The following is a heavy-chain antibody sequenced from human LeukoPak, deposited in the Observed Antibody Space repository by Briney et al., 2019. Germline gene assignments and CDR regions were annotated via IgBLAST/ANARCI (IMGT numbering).Heavy chain of an antibody. J-gene: IGHJ4*02. CDR3: VRGVADSYGQFDN. CDR2: IFYSGST. D-gene: IGHD3-10*01. Sequence: SETLSLTCTVSGGSISTSSYYWGWVRQPPGKGLEWIGNIFYSGSTYYSPSLKSRVTISLDTSRNQFSLKLSSVTAEDTAVYYCVRGVADSYGQFDNWGQGTLVTVSS. CDR1: GGSISTSSYY. V-gene: IGHV4-39*07.